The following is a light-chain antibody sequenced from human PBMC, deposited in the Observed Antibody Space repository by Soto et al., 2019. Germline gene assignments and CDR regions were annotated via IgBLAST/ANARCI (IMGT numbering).Light chain of an antibody. V-gene: IGLV2-14*01. Sequence: QSALTQPASVSGSPGQSITISCTGTSSDVGGYNYVSWYQQHPGKAPKLMIYDVSNRPSGVSNRFSGSKSGNTASLTISGLQAEVEAYYYCSSYTSSSTLLYVFGTGTKVTVL. J-gene: IGLJ1*01. CDR1: SSDVGGYNY. CDR3: SSYTSSSTLLYV. CDR2: DVS.